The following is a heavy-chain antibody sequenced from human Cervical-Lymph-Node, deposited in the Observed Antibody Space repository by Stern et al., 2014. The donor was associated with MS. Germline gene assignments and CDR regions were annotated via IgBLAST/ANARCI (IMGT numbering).Heavy chain of an antibody. V-gene: IGHV3-21*06. CDR1: GFTFSNYA. J-gene: IGHJ6*02. Sequence: VQLVESGGGPVKPGGSLRLSCAASGFTFSNYAMNWVRQAPGKGLEWVSFISRSSSHIFYAESEKGRFTISRDDAENSLYLQINSLRDEDTAVYYCARVDDIMDVWGQGTTVTVSS. CDR3: ARVDDIMDV. CDR2: ISRSSSHI. D-gene: IGHD3-9*01.